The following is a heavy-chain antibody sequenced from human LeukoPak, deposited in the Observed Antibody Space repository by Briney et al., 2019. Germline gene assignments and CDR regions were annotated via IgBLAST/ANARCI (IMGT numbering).Heavy chain of an antibody. CDR3: ARRVVVAAAPYYFDY. J-gene: IGHJ4*02. V-gene: IGHV3-74*01. CDR2: INSDGSST. Sequence: GGSLRLSCAASGFTFSSYWMHWVRQGPGKGLVWVSRINSDGSSTNYADSVRGRFTISRDNAENTLYLQMNSLRVEDTTVYYCARRVVVAAAPYYFDYWGQGTLVTVSS. D-gene: IGHD2-2*01. CDR1: GFTFSSYW.